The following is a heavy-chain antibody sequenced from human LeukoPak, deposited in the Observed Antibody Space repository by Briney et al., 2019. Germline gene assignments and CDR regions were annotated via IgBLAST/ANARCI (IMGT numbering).Heavy chain of an antibody. J-gene: IGHJ4*02. Sequence: ASETLSLTCTVSGGSISSSNYYWSWIRQHPGKGLEWIGYIYYSGSTFYNPSLKSRVTISVDTSKNQFSLKLSSVTAADTAVYYCARGLYYGGNSQLDYWGQGTLVTVSS. V-gene: IGHV4-31*03. CDR3: ARGLYYGGNSQLDY. CDR2: IYYSGST. D-gene: IGHD4-23*01. CDR1: GGSISSSNYY.